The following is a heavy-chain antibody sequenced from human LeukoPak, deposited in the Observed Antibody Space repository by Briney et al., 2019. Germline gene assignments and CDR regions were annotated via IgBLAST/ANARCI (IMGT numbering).Heavy chain of an antibody. V-gene: IGHV4-34*01. Sequence: SETLSLTCAVYGGSFSGYYWSWIRQPPGKGLEWIGEINHSGSTNYNPSLKSRVTISVDTSKNQFSLKLSSVTAADTAVYYCARDLGVMIGGWFDPWGQGTLVTVSS. CDR1: GGSFSGYY. CDR2: INHSGST. D-gene: IGHD2-21*01. J-gene: IGHJ5*02. CDR3: ARDLGVMIGGWFDP.